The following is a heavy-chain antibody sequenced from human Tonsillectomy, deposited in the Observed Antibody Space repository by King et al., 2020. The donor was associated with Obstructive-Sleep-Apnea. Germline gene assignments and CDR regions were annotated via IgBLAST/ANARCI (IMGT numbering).Heavy chain of an antibody. D-gene: IGHD3-10*01. V-gene: IGHV1-2*02. CDR3: ARRCEVWFGECNYGMDV. Sequence: QLVQSGAEVKKPGASVKVSCKASGYTFTGYYMHWVRQAPGQGLEWMGWINPNSGGTNYAQKFQGRVTMTRDTSISTAYMELSRLRSDDTAVYYCARRCEVWFGECNYGMDVWGQGTTVTVSS. CDR1: GYTFTGYY. CDR2: INPNSGGT. J-gene: IGHJ6*02.